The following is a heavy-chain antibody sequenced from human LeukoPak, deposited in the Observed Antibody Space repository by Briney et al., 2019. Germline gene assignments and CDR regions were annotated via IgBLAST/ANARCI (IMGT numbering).Heavy chain of an antibody. CDR1: GYTFTSYG. J-gene: IGHJ4*02. D-gene: IGHD3-3*01. V-gene: IGHV1-18*01. CDR3: ARGRFLEWLLSNLVLDY. CDR2: ISAYNGNT. Sequence: ASVKVSCKASGYTFTSYGISWVRQAPGQGLEWMGWISAYNGNTNYAQKLQGRVTMTTDTSTSTAYMELRSLRSDDTAVYYCARGRFLEWLLSNLVLDYWGQGTLVTVSS.